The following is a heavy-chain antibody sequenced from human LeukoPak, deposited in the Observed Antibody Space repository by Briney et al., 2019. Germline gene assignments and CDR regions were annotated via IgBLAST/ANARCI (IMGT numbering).Heavy chain of an antibody. CDR1: EFTVSSNY. CDR2: IYSGGYT. J-gene: IGHJ3*02. D-gene: IGHD3-22*01. CDR3: AKDLLAYYYDSSGYSLGWAFDI. Sequence: GGSLRLSCAASEFTVSSNYMSWVRQAPGKGLEWVSVIYSGGYTYYADSVKGRFTISRDNSKNTLYLQMNSLRAEDTAVYYCAKDLLAYYYDSSGYSLGWAFDIWGQGTMVTVSS. V-gene: IGHV3-66*01.